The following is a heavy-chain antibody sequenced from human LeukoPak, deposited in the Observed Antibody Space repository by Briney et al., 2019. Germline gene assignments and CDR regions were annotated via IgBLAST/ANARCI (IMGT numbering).Heavy chain of an antibody. D-gene: IGHD2-15*01. CDR3: AKGSIGYCSGGSCFMDY. CDR1: GFSFSSYG. V-gene: IGHV3-30*02. Sequence: GGALRLSCAASGFSFSSYGLQWVRPAPRRGLAWVAFIRYDGSNKYYADSVKGRFTISRDNSKNTLYLQMNSLRAEDTAVYYCAKGSIGYCSGGSCFMDYWGQGTLVTVSS. J-gene: IGHJ4*02. CDR2: IRYDGSNK.